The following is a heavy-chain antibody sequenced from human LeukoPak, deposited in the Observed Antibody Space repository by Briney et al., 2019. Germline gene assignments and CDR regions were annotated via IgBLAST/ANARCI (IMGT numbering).Heavy chain of an antibody. J-gene: IGHJ6*02. CDR2: MNPNSGNT. V-gene: IGHV1-8*01. CDR3: ARGTHRYFAYYYGMDV. Sequence: ASVKVSCKATGYTFTSYDINWVRQATGQGLEWMGWMNPNSGNTGYAQKFQGRVTMTRNTSISTAYMELSSLRSEDTAVYYCARGTHRYFAYYYGMDVWGQGTTVTVSS. CDR1: GYTFTSYD. D-gene: IGHD3-9*01.